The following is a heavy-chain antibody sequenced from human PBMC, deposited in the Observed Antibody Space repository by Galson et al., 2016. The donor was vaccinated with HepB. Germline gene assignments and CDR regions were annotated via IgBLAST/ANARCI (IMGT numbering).Heavy chain of an antibody. V-gene: IGHV3-33*01. CDR1: GFNFVNYG. J-gene: IGHJ4*02. Sequence: SLRLSCAASGFNFVNYGMHWVRQPPGKGLEWVAVIWNDGSQKYYAGSVKGRFTISRDDSRNMLYLQMNSLRAEDTAVYYCARWGTFGLTLDSWGQGTLVTVSS. CDR2: IWNDGSQK. D-gene: IGHD3-16*01. CDR3: ARWGTFGLTLDS.